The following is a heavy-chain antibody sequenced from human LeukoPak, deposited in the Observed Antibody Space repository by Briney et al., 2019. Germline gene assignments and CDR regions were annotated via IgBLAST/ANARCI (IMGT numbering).Heavy chain of an antibody. V-gene: IGHV3-21*04. J-gene: IGHJ4*02. CDR1: GFTFSSYS. CDR3: AKDQLVRGVILN. CDR2: ISSSSSYI. D-gene: IGHD3-10*01. Sequence: GGSLRLSCAASGFTFSSYSMNWVRQAPGKGLEWVSSISSSSSYIYYADSVKGRFTISRDNAKNSLYLQMNSLRAEDTAVYYCAKDQLVRGVILNWGQGTLVTVSS.